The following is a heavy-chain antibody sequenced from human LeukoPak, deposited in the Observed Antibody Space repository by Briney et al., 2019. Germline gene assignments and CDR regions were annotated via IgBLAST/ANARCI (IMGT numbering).Heavy chain of an antibody. CDR2: IIPIFGTA. Sequence: SVKVSCKASGGTFSSYAISWVRQAPGQGLEWMGRIIPIFGTANYAQKFQGRVTITTDESTSTAYMELSSLRSEDTAVYYCARAGDTAMAYRAAAFDIWGKGQWSSSLQ. CDR3: ARAGDTAMAYRAAAFDI. D-gene: IGHD5-18*01. CDR1: GGTFSSYA. V-gene: IGHV1-69*05. J-gene: IGHJ3*02.